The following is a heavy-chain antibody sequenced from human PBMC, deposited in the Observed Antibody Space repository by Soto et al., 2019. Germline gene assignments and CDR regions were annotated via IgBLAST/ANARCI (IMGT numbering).Heavy chain of an antibody. CDR1: ELTFSSYS. CDR3: ARGHFGVTMDV. D-gene: IGHD3-3*01. V-gene: IGHV3-23*01. J-gene: IGHJ6*02. CDR2: VNGGGDIT. Sequence: EVQLLESGGGPVQPGGSLRLSGAASELTFSSYSMIWVRQAPGKGLEWLSGVNGGGDITHHTGSVKGRFTTSSDHSKNTLYLQMNSLRADDTAVFYCARGHFGVTMDVWGQGTTVTVSS.